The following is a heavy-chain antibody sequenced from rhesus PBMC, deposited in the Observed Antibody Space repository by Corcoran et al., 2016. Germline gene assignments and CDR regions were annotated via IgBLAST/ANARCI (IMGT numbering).Heavy chain of an antibody. D-gene: IGHD3-3*01. Sequence: EVELAASGGGLVHPEGSLRLSCSLPVSTVVADCMHLGRQVQGKGLEWLSDIYGSAMYYGDSVKGRFTVSRDNAENSLYLQMNSLRAEDTAVYYCTRATVGLYHFDYWGQGVLVTVSS. J-gene: IGHJ4*01. V-gene: IGHV3-11*01. CDR1: VSTVVADC. CDR2: IYGSAM. CDR3: TRATVGLYHFDY.